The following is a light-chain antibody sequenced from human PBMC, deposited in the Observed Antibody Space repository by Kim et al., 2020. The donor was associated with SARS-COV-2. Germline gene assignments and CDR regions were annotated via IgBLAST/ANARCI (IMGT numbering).Light chain of an antibody. V-gene: IGKV1-39*01. Sequence: STSVGDRVTITCRASQSISSHLNWYQQIAGRAPKLLVYAASALPSGVPSRFSGTGSWTDYTLTISSLQPEDFATYYCQQTYSTPYTFGQGTKLEI. CDR3: QQTYSTPYT. CDR2: AAS. J-gene: IGKJ2*01. CDR1: QSISSH.